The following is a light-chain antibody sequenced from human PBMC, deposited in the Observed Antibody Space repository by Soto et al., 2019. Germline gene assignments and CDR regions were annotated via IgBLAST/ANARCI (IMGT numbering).Light chain of an antibody. CDR2: RDT. CDR1: TSNIGASYD. Sequence: QSVLTQPPSVSGAPGQRVTISCTGSTSNIGASYDVHWYQQFPGTAPKLLIYRDTHRPSGIPNRFSGSKSGNTASLTISGLQAGDEADYYCSSYTSSSTYVFGTGTKV. V-gene: IGLV1-40*01. CDR3: SSYTSSSTYV. J-gene: IGLJ1*01.